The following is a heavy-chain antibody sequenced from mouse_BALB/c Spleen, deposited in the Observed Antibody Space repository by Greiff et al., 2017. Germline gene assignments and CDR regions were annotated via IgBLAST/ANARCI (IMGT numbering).Heavy chain of an antibody. CDR2: IYPGSGST. V-gene: IGHV1-55*01. J-gene: IGHJ4*01. CDR3: ARGGAMDY. CDR1: GYNFTSYW. Sequence: QVQLKQPGAELVKPGTSVKLSCKASGYNFTSYWINWVKLRPGQGLEWIGDIYPGSGSTNYNEKFKSKATLTVDTSSSTAYMQLSSLASEDSAVYYCARGGAMDYWGQGTSVTVSS.